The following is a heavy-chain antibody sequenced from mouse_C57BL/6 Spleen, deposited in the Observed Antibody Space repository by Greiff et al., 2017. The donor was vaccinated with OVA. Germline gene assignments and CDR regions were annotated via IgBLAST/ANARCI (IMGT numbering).Heavy chain of an antibody. V-gene: IGHV5-16*01. CDR2: INYDGSST. Sequence: EVKLVESEGGLVQPGSSMKLSCTASGFTFSDYYMAWVRQVPEKGLEWVANINYDGSSTYYLDSLKSRFIISRDNAKNILYLQMSSLKSEDTATYYCARVDLLWLAMDYWGQGTSVTVSS. J-gene: IGHJ4*01. CDR3: ARVDLLWLAMDY. D-gene: IGHD2-2*01. CDR1: GFTFSDYY.